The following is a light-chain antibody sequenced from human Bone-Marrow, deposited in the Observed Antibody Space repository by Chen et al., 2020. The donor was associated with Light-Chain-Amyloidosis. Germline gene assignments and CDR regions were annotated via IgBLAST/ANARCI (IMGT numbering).Light chain of an antibody. V-gene: IGKV3-11*01. CDR3: QQRSNWPLT. CDR1: QSVSSY. J-gene: IGKJ4*02. Sequence: EIVLTQSPATLSLSPGERATLSCSASQSVSSYLAWYQQKPGQAPRLLIYDASNRATGIPARFSGSVSGTDFTLTISSLEPEDVAVYYCQQRSNWPLTFGGGTKVEIK. CDR2: DAS.